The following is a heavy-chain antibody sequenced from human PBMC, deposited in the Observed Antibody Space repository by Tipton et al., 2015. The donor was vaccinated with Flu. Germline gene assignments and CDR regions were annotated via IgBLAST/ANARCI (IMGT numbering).Heavy chain of an antibody. Sequence: LRLSCSVSDGSISSSSYYWGWIRQPPGRGLEWVGSIYYTGYPYHNPSLKSRLAMSIDTSKNQFSLRLSSMTAADTAVYYCAKSGSYLEYLQHWGQGTLVTVSS. CDR2: IYYTGYP. CDR1: DGSISSSSYY. J-gene: IGHJ1*01. CDR3: AKSGSYLEYLQH. V-gene: IGHV4-39*07. D-gene: IGHD1-26*01.